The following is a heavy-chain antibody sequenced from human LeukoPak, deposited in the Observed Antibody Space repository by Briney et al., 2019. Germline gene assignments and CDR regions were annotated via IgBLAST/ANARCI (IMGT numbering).Heavy chain of an antibody. CDR1: GFTFSSYA. V-gene: IGHV3-23*01. D-gene: IGHD6-19*01. Sequence: GGSLRLSCAASGFTFSSYAMSWVRQAPGKGLEWVLAISGSGGSTYYADYVKGGFTISRDNSKNTLYLQMNSLRAEDTAVYYCAKDPYSSGWTGGDYWGQGTLVTVSS. J-gene: IGHJ4*02. CDR3: AKDPYSSGWTGGDY. CDR2: ISGSGGST.